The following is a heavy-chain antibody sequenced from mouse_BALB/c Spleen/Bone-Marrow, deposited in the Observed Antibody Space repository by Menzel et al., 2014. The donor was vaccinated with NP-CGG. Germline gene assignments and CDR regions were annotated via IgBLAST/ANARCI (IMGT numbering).Heavy chain of an antibody. Sequence: VKLMESGAELVRPGSSVKISCKASGYAFSTFWMTWVKQRPGQGLEWIGQIYPGDGDTKYNGKFKGKATLTADKSSSTAYMQLSSLTSEDSAVYFCAKVTTGFAYWGQGTLATVSA. J-gene: IGHJ3*01. V-gene: IGHV1-80*01. CDR3: AKVTTGFAY. CDR1: GYAFSTFW. CDR2: IYPGDGDT. D-gene: IGHD2-2*01.